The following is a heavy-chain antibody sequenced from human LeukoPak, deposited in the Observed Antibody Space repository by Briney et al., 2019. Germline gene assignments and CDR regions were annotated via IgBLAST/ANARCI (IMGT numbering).Heavy chain of an antibody. J-gene: IGHJ2*01. D-gene: IGHD2-21*02. CDR2: ISSSGSTI. CDR1: GFTFSSYE. CDR3: ASPGTCGGDCPPYWHFDL. V-gene: IGHV3-48*03. Sequence: GGSLRLSCAASGFTFSSYEMNWVRQAPGKGLEWVSYISSSGSTIYYADSVKGRFTISRDNAKNSLYLQMNSLRAEDTAVYYCASPGTCGGDCPPYWHFDLWGRGTLVTVSS.